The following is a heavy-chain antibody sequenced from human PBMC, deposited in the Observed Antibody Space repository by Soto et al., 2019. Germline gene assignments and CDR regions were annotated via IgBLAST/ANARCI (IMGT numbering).Heavy chain of an antibody. Sequence: KSGGSLRLSCAASGFTFSSYSMNWVRQAPGKGLEWVSSISSSSSYIYYADSVKGRFTISRDNAKNSLYLQMNSLRAEDTAVYYCARHYVWGSYRYPFYFDYWGQGTLVTVSS. J-gene: IGHJ4*02. D-gene: IGHD3-16*02. CDR1: GFTFSSYS. CDR2: ISSSSSYI. V-gene: IGHV3-21*01. CDR3: ARHYVWGSYRYPFYFDY.